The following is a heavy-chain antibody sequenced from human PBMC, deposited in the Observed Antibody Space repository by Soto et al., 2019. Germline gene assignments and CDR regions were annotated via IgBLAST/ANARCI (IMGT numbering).Heavy chain of an antibody. CDR1: GFTFSSYA. J-gene: IGHJ4*02. CDR2: ISGSGGST. Sequence: PGGSLRLSCAASGFTFSSYAMSWVRQAPGKGLEWVSAISGSGGSTYYADSVKGRFTISRDNSKNTLYLQMNSLRAEDTAGYYCASLGNYYDSSGYYHYWGQVPLVTFST. V-gene: IGHV3-23*01. CDR3: ASLGNYYDSSGYYHY. D-gene: IGHD3-22*01.